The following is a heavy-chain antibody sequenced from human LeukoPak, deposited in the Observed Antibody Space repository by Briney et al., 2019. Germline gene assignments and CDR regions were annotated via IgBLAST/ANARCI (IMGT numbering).Heavy chain of an antibody. CDR3: ARSWGGMVPLYFDY. CDR1: GYTFTGYY. V-gene: IGHV1-2*02. CDR2: INPNSGGT. Sequence: ASVKVSCKASGYTFTGYYMHRGRRAPGQGLQWMGWINPNSGGTNYAQKFQGRVTMTRDTSISTAYMELSRLRSDDTAVYYCARSWGGMVPLYFDYWGQGTLVTVSS. J-gene: IGHJ4*02. D-gene: IGHD3-10*01.